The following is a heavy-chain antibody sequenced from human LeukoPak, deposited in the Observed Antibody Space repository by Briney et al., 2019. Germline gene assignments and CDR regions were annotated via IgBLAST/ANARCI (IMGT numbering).Heavy chain of an antibody. CDR2: MNEYGSEI. CDR1: GFIFRDFS. V-gene: IGHV3-7*01. Sequence: GGSLRLSCSVSGFIFRDFSMSWVRQAPGKGLEWVAKMNEYGSEIFYVDSVKGRFTISRDNAKNSLYLQMNSLRAEDTAVYYCAREGFDSSGYFFDYWGQGTLVTVSS. CDR3: AREGFDSSGYFFDY. D-gene: IGHD3-22*01. J-gene: IGHJ4*02.